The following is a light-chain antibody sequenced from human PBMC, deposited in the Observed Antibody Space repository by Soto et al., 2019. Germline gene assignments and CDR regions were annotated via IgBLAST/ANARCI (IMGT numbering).Light chain of an antibody. Sequence: EIVMTQSPATLSVSPGERATLPCRASQSVTTNLAWYQQKPGQAPRLLIYGASTRATGIPARFSGSGSGTEFTLTISSLQSEDFVVYYCQQYNNWPLTFGGGTKVEIE. CDR2: GAS. CDR1: QSVTTN. CDR3: QQYNNWPLT. J-gene: IGKJ4*01. V-gene: IGKV3-15*01.